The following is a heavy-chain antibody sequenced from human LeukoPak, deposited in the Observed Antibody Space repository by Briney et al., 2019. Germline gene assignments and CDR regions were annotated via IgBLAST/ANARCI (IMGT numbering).Heavy chain of an antibody. D-gene: IGHD2-2*01. V-gene: IGHV3-23*01. Sequence: PGGSLRLSCAASGFTFSSYGMHWVRQAPGKGLEWVSAISGNGRDTYYTDSVKGRFTISRDNSKNTLYLQMHSLRAEDTAIYYCAKGGYCSSTSCFRRWFDPWGQGTLVTVSS. CDR2: ISGNGRDT. CDR1: GFTFSSYG. J-gene: IGHJ5*02. CDR3: AKGGYCSSTSCFRRWFDP.